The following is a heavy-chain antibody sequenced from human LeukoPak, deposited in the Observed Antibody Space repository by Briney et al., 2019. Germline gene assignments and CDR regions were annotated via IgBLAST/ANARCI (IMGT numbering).Heavy chain of an antibody. V-gene: IGHV1-2*02. J-gene: IGHJ4*02. CDR2: IKPDSGSS. CDR1: VYTFTAYY. D-gene: IGHD6-19*01. Sequence: ASVKVSCKASVYTFTAYYIHWLRQAPGQGPEWMGWIKPDSGSSHYAQKFQGRVTMTRDTSSNSAYMDLTSLKSDDTALYYCARARVPIAVAGLYYFDYWGQGALVTVSS. CDR3: ARARVPIAVAGLYYFDY.